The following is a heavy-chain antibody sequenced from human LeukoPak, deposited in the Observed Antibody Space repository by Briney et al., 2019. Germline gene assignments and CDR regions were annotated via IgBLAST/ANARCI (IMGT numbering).Heavy chain of an antibody. Sequence: SETLSLTCAVYGGPFSGYYWSWIRQPPGKGLEWIGEINHSGSTNYNPSLKSRVTISVDTSKNQFSLKLSSVTAADTAVYYCARRGLDYDFWSGYYTGYYFDYWGQGTLVTVSS. CDR2: INHSGST. D-gene: IGHD3-3*01. V-gene: IGHV4-34*01. J-gene: IGHJ4*02. CDR3: ARRGLDYDFWSGYYTGYYFDY. CDR1: GGPFSGYY.